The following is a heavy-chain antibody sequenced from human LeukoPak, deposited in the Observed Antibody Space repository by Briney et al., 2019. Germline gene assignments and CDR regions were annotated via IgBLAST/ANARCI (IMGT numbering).Heavy chain of an antibody. CDR3: ARSLTSSWYFWFDP. CDR2: ISAYNGNT. V-gene: IGHV1-18*01. J-gene: IGHJ5*02. D-gene: IGHD6-13*01. Sequence: ASVKVSCKASGYTFTSYGISWVRQAPGQGLEWMGWISAYNGNTNYAQTLQGRVTMTTDTSTSTAYMELRSLRSDDTAVYYCARSLTSSWYFWFDPWGKGTLVTVSS. CDR1: GYTFTSYG.